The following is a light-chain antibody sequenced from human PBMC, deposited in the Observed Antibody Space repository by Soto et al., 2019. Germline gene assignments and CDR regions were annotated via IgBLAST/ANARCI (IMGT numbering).Light chain of an antibody. J-gene: IGKJ5*01. CDR3: QQYNNWPPIT. CDR2: GAS. CDR1: QSVSSN. V-gene: IGKV3-15*01. Sequence: IVMTHSPAKISVSRGERATLSCRASQSVSSNLAWYQQKPGQAPRLLIYGASTRATGIPARFSGSGSGTEFTLTISSLQSEDFAVYYCQQYNNWPPITFGQGTRLEIK.